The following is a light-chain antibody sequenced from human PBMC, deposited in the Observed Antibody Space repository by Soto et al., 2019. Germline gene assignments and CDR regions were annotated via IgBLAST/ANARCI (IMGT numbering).Light chain of an antibody. V-gene: IGKV1-39*01. CDR2: TAS. J-gene: IGKJ5*01. Sequence: DIQMTQSPSSLSASVGDRVTITCRASQSISIYLNWYQQKPGKVPKLLIYTASSLQSGVPSRFSGSGSGTDFTLTISSLQPEDFATYYCQQSYIVPLTFGQGTRLEIK. CDR3: QQSYIVPLT. CDR1: QSISIY.